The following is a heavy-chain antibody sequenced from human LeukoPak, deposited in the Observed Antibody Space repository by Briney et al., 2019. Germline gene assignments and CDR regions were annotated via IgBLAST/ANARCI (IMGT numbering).Heavy chain of an antibody. V-gene: IGHV1-2*02. CDR3: ARGYYDSSGFEYFQD. CDR2: INPNCGGT. CDR1: GYTFTGYY. J-gene: IGHJ1*01. D-gene: IGHD3-22*01. Sequence: GVAVTVSYMASGYTFTGYYMHWVGQAPGRGLEWMGWINPNCGGTHYPQEFQGRVNITRDTSTSTAYLELSRLTSPDTAVYYCARGYYDSSGFEYFQDWGQGTLVTASS.